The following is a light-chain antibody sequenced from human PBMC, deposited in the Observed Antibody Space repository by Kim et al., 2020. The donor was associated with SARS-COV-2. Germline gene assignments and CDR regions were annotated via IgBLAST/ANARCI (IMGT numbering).Light chain of an antibody. V-gene: IGKV3-20*01. CDR1: QSVSSSY. J-gene: IGKJ4*01. CDR2: GAS. Sequence: EIVLTQSPGTLSLSPGERVTLSCRASQSVSSSYLAWYQQKPGQAPRLLIYGASSRATGIPDRFSGGGSGTDFTLTISRLEPEDFAVYYCQQYGSSPLTFGGGTKVDIK. CDR3: QQYGSSPLT.